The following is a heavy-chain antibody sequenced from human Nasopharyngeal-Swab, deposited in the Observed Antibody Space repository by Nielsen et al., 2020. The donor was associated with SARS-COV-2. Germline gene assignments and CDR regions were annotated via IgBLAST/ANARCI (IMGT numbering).Heavy chain of an antibody. CDR2: ISGSGGTI. CDR3: ARDRANWDIDY. CDR1: GFTFSDYY. Sequence: GESLKISCAASGFTFSDYYMSWLRQAPGKGLEYISYISGSGGTIYYGDSMKGRFTISRDNAKNSLYLQMNSLRAEDTAVYYCARDRANWDIDYWGQGTLVTVYS. V-gene: IGHV3-11*04. J-gene: IGHJ4*02. D-gene: IGHD7-27*01.